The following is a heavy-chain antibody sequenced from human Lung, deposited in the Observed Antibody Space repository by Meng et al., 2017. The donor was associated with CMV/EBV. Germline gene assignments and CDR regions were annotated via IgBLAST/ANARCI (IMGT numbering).Heavy chain of an antibody. CDR3: ARSKIAARSHYYYGMAV. V-gene: IGHV1-18*01. J-gene: IGHJ6*02. CDR1: GYKFTDYG. CDR2: IYTYNGNT. D-gene: IGHD6-6*01. Sequence: ASXXVSXKASGYKFTDYGITWVRQAPGQGLEWMGWIYTYNGNTNFAQNVQGRGSMTRDTSTSTAYMELRSLRSDDTAVYYCARSKIAARSHYYYGMAVWGQGTTVTVSS.